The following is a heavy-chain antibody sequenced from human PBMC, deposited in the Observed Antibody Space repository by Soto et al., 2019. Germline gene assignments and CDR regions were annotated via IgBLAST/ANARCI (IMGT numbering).Heavy chain of an antibody. D-gene: IGHD3-10*01. Sequence: SETLSLTCAVSGGSISSSNWWSWVRQSPGKGLEWIGEIYHSGSTNYNPSLKSRVTISVDKSKNQFSLKLSSVTAADTAVYYCARVPRLSGSYYYYYRMDVWGQGTTVTVSS. CDR1: GGSISSSNW. CDR2: IYHSGST. J-gene: IGHJ6*02. CDR3: ARVPRLSGSYYYYYRMDV. V-gene: IGHV4-4*02.